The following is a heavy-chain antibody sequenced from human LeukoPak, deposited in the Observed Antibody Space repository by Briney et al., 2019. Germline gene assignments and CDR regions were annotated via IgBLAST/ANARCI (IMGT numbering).Heavy chain of an antibody. Sequence: ASVKVSCKASGYTFTSYYMHWVRQAPGQGLEWMGIINPSGGSTSYAQKFQGRVTMTRDTSTSTAYMELSRLRSDDTAVYYCARGVFYYYYMDVWGKGTTVTISS. D-gene: IGHD2-8*01. V-gene: IGHV1-46*01. CDR1: GYTFTSYY. J-gene: IGHJ6*03. CDR3: ARGVFYYYYMDV. CDR2: INPSGGST.